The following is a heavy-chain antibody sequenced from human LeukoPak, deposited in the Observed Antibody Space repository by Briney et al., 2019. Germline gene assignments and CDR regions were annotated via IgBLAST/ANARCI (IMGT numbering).Heavy chain of an antibody. Sequence: TSGTLSLTCAVYGGSFSGYYWSWIRQPPGKGLEWIGEINHSGSTNYNPSLKSRVTISVDTSKNQFSLKLSSVTAADTAVYYCARGYGYGRRFDYWGQGTLVTVSS. J-gene: IGHJ4*02. D-gene: IGHD5-18*01. CDR2: INHSGST. V-gene: IGHV4-34*01. CDR1: GGSFSGYY. CDR3: ARGYGYGRRFDY.